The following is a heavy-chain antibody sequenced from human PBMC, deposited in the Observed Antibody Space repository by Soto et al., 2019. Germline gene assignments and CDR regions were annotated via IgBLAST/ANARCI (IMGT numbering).Heavy chain of an antibody. CDR2: IGKAGDT. CDR1: GFTFSTYD. Sequence: EVRLVESGGGLVQPGGSLRLSCAASGFTFSTYDMHWVRLRTGKGLEWVSAIGKAGDTYYSDSVGDRFTLSRQNAKNSLFLEMNSLRVGDTAVYYCARGPARDWGAFDYWGPGIRVTVTS. CDR3: ARGPARDWGAFDY. J-gene: IGHJ4*02. D-gene: IGHD3-16*01. V-gene: IGHV3-13*01.